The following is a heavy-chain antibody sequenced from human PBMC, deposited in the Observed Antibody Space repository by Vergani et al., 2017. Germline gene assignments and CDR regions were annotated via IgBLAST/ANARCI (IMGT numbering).Heavy chain of an antibody. CDR2: ISSSGTTI. J-gene: IGHJ3*02. D-gene: IGHD3-10*02. V-gene: IGHV3-11*04. CDR1: GFSLRDYY. CDR3: ARGDYHVSFEI. Sequence: QGQLVESGGGLVKPGGSLRLSCAASGFSLRDYYMTWIRQAPGKGLEWISYISSSGTTIYYADSVKGRFTISRDNAKNVVFLQMDSLRAEDTALYYCARGDYHVSFEIWGRGTMVTISS.